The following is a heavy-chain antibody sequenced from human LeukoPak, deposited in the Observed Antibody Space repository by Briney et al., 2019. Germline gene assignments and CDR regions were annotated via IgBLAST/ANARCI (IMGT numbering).Heavy chain of an antibody. CDR1: GFTFSDYA. J-gene: IGHJ4*02. V-gene: IGHV3-23*01. CDR3: AKSPSWSGYLFDY. D-gene: IGHD3-3*01. Sequence: GGSLRLSCAASGFTFSDYAMSRVRQAPGKGLEWVSIITGSDTSTYYADSVKGRFTISRDNTKNTLYLQMNSLRAEDTAVYYCAKSPSWSGYLFDYWGQGTLVTVSS. CDR2: ITGSDTST.